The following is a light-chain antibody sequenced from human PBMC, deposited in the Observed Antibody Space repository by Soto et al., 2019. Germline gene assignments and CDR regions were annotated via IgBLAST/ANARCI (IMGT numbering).Light chain of an antibody. CDR2: GAS. J-gene: IGKJ1*01. Sequence: EIVLTQSPATLSLSPGERATLSCRASQSVGRTLAWFQQKPGQAPRPLIYGASTRATGIPARFSGSGSGTDFTLAISSLQSEDFAVYYCQQYSNWPPWTFGQGTKVDIK. CDR1: QSVGRT. V-gene: IGKV3-15*01. CDR3: QQYSNWPPWT.